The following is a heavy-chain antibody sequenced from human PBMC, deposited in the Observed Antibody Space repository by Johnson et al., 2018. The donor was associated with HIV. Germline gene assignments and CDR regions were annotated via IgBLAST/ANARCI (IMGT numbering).Heavy chain of an antibody. Sequence: QVQLVESGGGLAKPGGSLRLSCAASGFTFDDYGMIWVRQAPGKGLEWVSVIYSGGSTYQADSVKARFTISRDDARNTLYLQMNSLRVEDTALYYCAKDGDDGDEADGTKGAFDIWGQGTMVTVSS. CDR3: AKDGDDGDEADGTKGAFDI. CDR2: IYSGGST. D-gene: IGHD2-2*01. J-gene: IGHJ3*02. CDR1: GFTFDDYG. V-gene: IGHV3-NL1*01.